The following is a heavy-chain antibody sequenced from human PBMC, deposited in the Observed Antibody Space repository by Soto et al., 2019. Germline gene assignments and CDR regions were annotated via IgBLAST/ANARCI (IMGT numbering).Heavy chain of an antibody. J-gene: IGHJ3*02. D-gene: IGHD2-15*01. CDR2: IIPILGIA. CDR3: ARGYCSGGSCYSGGAFDI. V-gene: IGHV1-69*02. Sequence: QVQLVQSGAEVKKPGSSVKVSCKASGGTFSSYTISWVXXXXGXGLEWMGRIIPILGIANYAQKFQGRVTITADXSTXXAXXXXXXXXXXXTAVYYCARGYCSGGSCYSGGAFDIWGQGTMVTVSS. CDR1: GGTFSSYT.